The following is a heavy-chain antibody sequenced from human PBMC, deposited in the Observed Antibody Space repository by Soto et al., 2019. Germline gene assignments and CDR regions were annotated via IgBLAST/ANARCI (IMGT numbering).Heavy chain of an antibody. CDR2: IIPILGRA. V-gene: IGHV1-69*02. J-gene: IGHJ5*01. CDR1: GGPFSSYH. D-gene: IGHD2-2*01. Sequence: QVQLVQSGAEVKKPGSSVKLSCKASGGPFSSYHISWVRQAPGQGLEWVGRIIPILGRANNAQHFQGRVTIHADTPTNTAYMALISLTSEDTDVYYCAQVGGTTSSNWFDSWGHGTLVTVSS. CDR3: AQVGGTTSSNWFDS.